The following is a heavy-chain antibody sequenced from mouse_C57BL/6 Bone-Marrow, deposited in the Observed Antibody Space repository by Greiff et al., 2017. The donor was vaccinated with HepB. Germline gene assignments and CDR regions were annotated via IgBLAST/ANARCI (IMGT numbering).Heavy chain of an antibody. Sequence: EVQVVESGGDLVKPGGSLKLSCAASGFTFSSYGMSWVRQTPDKRLEWVATISSGGSYTYYPDSVKGRFTISRDNAKNTLYLQMSSLKSEDTAMYYCARPGYYYGSSYWFAYWGQGTLVTVSA. CDR3: ARPGYYYGSSYWFAY. J-gene: IGHJ3*01. D-gene: IGHD1-1*01. CDR1: GFTFSSYG. V-gene: IGHV5-6*01. CDR2: ISSGGSYT.